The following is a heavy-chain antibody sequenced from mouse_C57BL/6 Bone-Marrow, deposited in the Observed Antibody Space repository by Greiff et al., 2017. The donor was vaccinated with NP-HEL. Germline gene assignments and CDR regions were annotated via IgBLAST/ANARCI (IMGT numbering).Heavy chain of an antibody. V-gene: IGHV1-69*01. D-gene: IGHD1-1*01. J-gene: IGHJ3*01. CDR3: ARWDYYGSSVWFAY. CDR2: IDPSDSYT. Sequence: QVQLQQPGAELVMPGASVKLSCKASGYTFTSYWMHWVKQRPGQGLEWIGEIDPSDSYTNYNQKFTGKSTLTVDKSSSTAYMQLSSLTSEDSAVYYCARWDYYGSSVWFAYWGQGTLVTVSA. CDR1: GYTFTSYW.